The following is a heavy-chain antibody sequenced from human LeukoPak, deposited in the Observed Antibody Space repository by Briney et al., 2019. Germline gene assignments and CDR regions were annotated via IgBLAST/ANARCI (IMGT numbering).Heavy chain of an antibody. CDR3: TTDAGYSSRWYKN. CDR2: IKSRVDGGTT. Sequence: GGSLGLSCAASGFIFTNAYMCWVRQAPGKGLEWVGRIKSRVDGGTTDYAAPVKDRFSISRDDSSNMLYLQMNSLKTEDTAVYYCTTDAGYSSRWYKNWGQGTLVTVAS. J-gene: IGHJ4*02. CDR1: GFIFTNAY. D-gene: IGHD6-13*01. V-gene: IGHV3-15*01.